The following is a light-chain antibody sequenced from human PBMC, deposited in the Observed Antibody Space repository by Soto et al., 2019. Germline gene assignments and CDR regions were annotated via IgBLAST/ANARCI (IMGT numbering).Light chain of an antibody. CDR3: QQYDSSPPT. CDR2: GAS. V-gene: IGKV3-20*01. J-gene: IGKJ1*01. CDR1: QSVSSNY. Sequence: EIVLTQSPGTLSLSPGERATLSCRASQSVSSNYLAWYQRKPGQAPRLLIYGASNRATGIPNRFSGSGSGTDFTLTITRLEPEDFVVYYCQQYDSSPPTFGQGTKVEI.